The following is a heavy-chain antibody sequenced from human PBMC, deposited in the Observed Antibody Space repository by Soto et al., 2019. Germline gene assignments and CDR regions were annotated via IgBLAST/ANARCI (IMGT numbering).Heavy chain of an antibody. CDR2: INHSGST. CDR1: GGSFSGYY. D-gene: IGHD6-19*01. CDR3: ARGSRIAVTN. Sequence: QVQLQQWGAGLLKPSETLSLTCAVYGGSFSGYYWSWIRQPPGKGLEWIGEINHSGSTNYNPSLKSRVTISVDTSKNQVSLKLSSVTAADTAVYYCARGSRIAVTNWGQGTLVTVSS. V-gene: IGHV4-34*01. J-gene: IGHJ4*02.